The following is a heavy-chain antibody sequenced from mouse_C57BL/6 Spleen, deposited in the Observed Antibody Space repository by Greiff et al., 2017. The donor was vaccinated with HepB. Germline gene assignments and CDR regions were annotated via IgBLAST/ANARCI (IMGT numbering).Heavy chain of an antibody. D-gene: IGHD4-1*01. Sequence: EVMLVESGEGLVKPGGSLKLSCAASGFTFSSYAMSWVRQTPEKRLEWVAYISSGGDYIYYADTVKGRFTISRDNARNTLYLQMSSLKSEDTAMYYCTRDGVTGTRYFDVWGTGTTVTVSS. J-gene: IGHJ1*03. CDR1: GFTFSSYA. V-gene: IGHV5-9-1*02. CDR3: TRDGVTGTRYFDV. CDR2: ISSGGDYI.